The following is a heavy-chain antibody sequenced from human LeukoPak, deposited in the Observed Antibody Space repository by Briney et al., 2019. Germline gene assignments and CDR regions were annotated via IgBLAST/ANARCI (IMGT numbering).Heavy chain of an antibody. Sequence: GGSLRLSCAASGFTFSSYSMNWVRQAPGKGLEWVSSISSSSSYIYYADSVKGRFTISRDNAKNSLYLQMNSLRAEDTAVYYCARSLGHADYYDSSGYTLISWFDPWSQGTLVTVSS. CDR2: ISSSSSYI. V-gene: IGHV3-21*01. J-gene: IGHJ5*02. CDR1: GFTFSSYS. CDR3: ARSLGHADYYDSSGYTLISWFDP. D-gene: IGHD3-22*01.